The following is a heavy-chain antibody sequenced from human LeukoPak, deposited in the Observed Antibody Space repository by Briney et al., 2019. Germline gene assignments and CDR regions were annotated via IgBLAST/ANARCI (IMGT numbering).Heavy chain of an antibody. CDR3: ARDRVSTLYYYYGMDV. V-gene: IGHV3-11*01. CDR2: ISSSGSTI. Sequence: GGSLRLSCAASGFTFSDYYMSWIRQAPGKGLEWVSYISSSGSTIYYADSVKGRFTISRDNAKNSLYLQMNSLRAEDTAVHYCARDRVSTLYYYYGMDVWGQGTTVTVSS. CDR1: GFTFSDYY. J-gene: IGHJ6*02.